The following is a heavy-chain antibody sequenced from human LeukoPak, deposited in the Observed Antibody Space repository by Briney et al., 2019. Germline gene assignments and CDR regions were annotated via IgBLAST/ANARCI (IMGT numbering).Heavy chain of an antibody. V-gene: IGHV4-34*01. CDR3: ARGDGSGSYYYFDY. CDR2: INHSGGT. CDR1: GGSFSGYY. Sequence: SETLSLTCAVYGGSFSGYYWSWIRQPPGKGLEWIGEINHSGGTNYNPSLKSRVTISVDTSKNQFSLKLSSVTAADTAVYYCARGDGSGSYYYFDYWGQGTLVTVSS. J-gene: IGHJ4*02. D-gene: IGHD3-10*01.